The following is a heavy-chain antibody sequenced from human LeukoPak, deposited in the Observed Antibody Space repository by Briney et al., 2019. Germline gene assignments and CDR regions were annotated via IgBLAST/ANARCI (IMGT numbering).Heavy chain of an antibody. D-gene: IGHD2-21*02. CDR1: GYTFTSYG. CDR3: ASLPATAIPYYFDY. CDR2: MNPKSGDT. Sequence: ASVKVSCKASGYTFTSYGISWVRQAPGQGLEWMGWMNPKSGDTGYSQKFQGRVFITRDTSINTAYMELSSLGSDDTAAYYCASLPATAIPYYFDYWGQGTLVTVSS. J-gene: IGHJ4*02. V-gene: IGHV1-8*03.